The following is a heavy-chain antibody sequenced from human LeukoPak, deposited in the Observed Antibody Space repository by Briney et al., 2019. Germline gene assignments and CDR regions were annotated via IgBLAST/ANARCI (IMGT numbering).Heavy chain of an antibody. CDR2: INPNSGDT. J-gene: IGHJ6*02. CDR1: GYTFTGYH. Sequence: ASVKVSCKASGYTFTGYHMHWVRQAPGQGLEWMGRINPNSGDTNYAQNFQGRVTMTRDTSISTAYMELSRLRSEDTAVYYCAAGYCSGGSCYPYYYYGMDVWGQGTTVTVSS. CDR3: AAGYCSGGSCYPYYYYGMDV. V-gene: IGHV1-2*06. D-gene: IGHD2-15*01.